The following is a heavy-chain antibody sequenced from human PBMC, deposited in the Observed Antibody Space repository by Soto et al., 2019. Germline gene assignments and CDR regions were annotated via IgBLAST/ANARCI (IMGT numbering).Heavy chain of an antibody. CDR3: ANNIGGGAFDI. CDR2: IRGSGRST. Sequence: EVQLLESGGGLVQPGGSLRLSCVASGFTFSNYAMSWVRQAPGKGLEWVSSIRGSGRSTSSADSVKGGFTISRDNSKNTLYMLMNNVRAEDTAIYYCANNIGGGAFDIWGQGAVVTVSS. D-gene: IGHD3-16*01. J-gene: IGHJ3*02. CDR1: GFTFSNYA. V-gene: IGHV3-23*01.